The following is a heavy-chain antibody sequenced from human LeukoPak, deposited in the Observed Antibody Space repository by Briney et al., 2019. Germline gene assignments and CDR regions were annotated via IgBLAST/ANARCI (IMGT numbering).Heavy chain of an antibody. CDR3: ARRGYYGLGNDFRFDP. CDR1: GGSISSYY. CDR2: IYYSGST. Sequence: PSETLSLTCTVSGGSISSYYWSWIRQPPGKGLEWIGYIYYSGSTNYRPSLKSRVTISVDTSKNQFSLKLSSVTAADTAVYYCARRGYYGLGNDFRFDPWGQGTLVTVSS. V-gene: IGHV4-59*01. J-gene: IGHJ5*02. D-gene: IGHD3-10*01.